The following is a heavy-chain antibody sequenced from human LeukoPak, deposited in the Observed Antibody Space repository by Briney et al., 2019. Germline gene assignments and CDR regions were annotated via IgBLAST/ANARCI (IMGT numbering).Heavy chain of an antibody. CDR1: GFIFSNAW. CDR2: IKTKTDGWTT. J-gene: IGHJ4*02. V-gene: IGHV3-15*05. Sequence: PGGSLRLSCAASGFIFSNAWMSWVRQAPGKGLEWVGRIKTKTDGWTTDYAAPVKGRFTISRDDSKNTLYLQMNSLRTEDTAVYYCAKDHGFYSSGWNPLFDYWGQGTLVTVSS. CDR3: AKDHGFYSSGWNPLFDY. D-gene: IGHD6-19*01.